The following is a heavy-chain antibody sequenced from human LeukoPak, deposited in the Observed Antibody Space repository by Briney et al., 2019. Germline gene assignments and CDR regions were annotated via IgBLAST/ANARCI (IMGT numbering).Heavy chain of an antibody. J-gene: IGHJ4*02. V-gene: IGHV4-4*09. CDR2: IYHSGST. CDR1: GGSISSYY. Sequence: SETLSLTCTVSGGSISSYYWSWIRQPPGKGLEWIGYIYHSGSTYYNPSLKSRVTISVDRSKNQFSLKLSSVTAADTAVYYCARGGGSGGYAPVDYWGQGTLVTVSS. CDR3: ARGGGSGGYAPVDY. D-gene: IGHD5-12*01.